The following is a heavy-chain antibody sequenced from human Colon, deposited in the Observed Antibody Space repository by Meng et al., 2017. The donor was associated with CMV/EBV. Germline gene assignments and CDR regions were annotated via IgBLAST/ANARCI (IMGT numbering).Heavy chain of an antibody. J-gene: IGHJ6*02. D-gene: IGHD2-2*01. V-gene: IGHV4-61*01. CDR2: IYHSGTT. CDR3: ARGRCSSTSCYGGNYYYGMDV. CDR1: GASVSSGIYY. Sequence: ESLKISCSVSGASVSSGIYYWSWIRQPPGKGLEWIGFIYHSGTTNYNPSLKSRVTISVDTSKNQFSLKLSSVTAADTAVYYCARGRCSSTSCYGGNYYYGMDVWGQGTTVTVSS.